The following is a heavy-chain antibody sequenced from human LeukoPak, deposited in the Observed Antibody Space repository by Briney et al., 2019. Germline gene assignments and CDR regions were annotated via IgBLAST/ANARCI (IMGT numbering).Heavy chain of an antibody. Sequence: GGSLRLSCAASGFAFSGYWMHWVRQAPGEGLVWLSRINGDGYSISYADSVKGRFTISRDNAKKTLYLQMNSLRAEDTAMYYCARGEAVAGNDHWGQGALVTVSS. J-gene: IGHJ4*02. CDR1: GFAFSGYW. D-gene: IGHD6-19*01. CDR2: INGDGYSI. V-gene: IGHV3-74*01. CDR3: ARGEAVAGNDH.